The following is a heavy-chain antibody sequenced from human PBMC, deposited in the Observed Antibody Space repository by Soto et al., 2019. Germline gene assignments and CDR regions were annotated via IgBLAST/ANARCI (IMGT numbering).Heavy chain of an antibody. Sequence: GGSLRLSCAASGFTFSSYAMSWVRQAPGKGLEWVSAISGSGGSTYYADSVKGRFTISRDNSKNTLYLQMNSLRAEDTAVYYCAKSSCTSCYPLELLFDYWGQGTLVTVSS. CDR1: GFTFSSYA. CDR2: ISGSGGST. CDR3: AKSSCTSCYPLELLFDY. D-gene: IGHD2-2*01. V-gene: IGHV3-23*01. J-gene: IGHJ4*02.